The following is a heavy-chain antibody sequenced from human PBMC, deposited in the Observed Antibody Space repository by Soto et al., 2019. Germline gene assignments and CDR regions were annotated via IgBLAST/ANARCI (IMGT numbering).Heavy chain of an antibody. CDR1: GFDFSNVW. V-gene: IGHV3-15*05. J-gene: IGHJ4*02. CDR2: IKSKVHGETT. D-gene: IGHD1-26*01. Sequence: EVQLVESGGGLVKPGGSLRLSCAASGFDFSNVWMSWVRQAPGKGLEWVGRIKSKVHGETTDYAAHVKGRFTISRDDSRNTLYLQMHSLQTDDTAVYYCSTDEWEWGQGTLVTVSS. CDR3: STDEWE.